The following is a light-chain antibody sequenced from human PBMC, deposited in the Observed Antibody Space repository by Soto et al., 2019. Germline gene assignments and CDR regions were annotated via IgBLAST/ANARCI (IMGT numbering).Light chain of an antibody. Sequence: DIVMTQTPLSSHFTLGQPASISCRSSQRLVHSDGNTYLSWLQQRPGQPPRLLIYQISNRFSGVPDRFSVSGAETDFTLKISSVEAEDVGIYSCVQRSQFPRTFGQGTKGEIK. CDR3: VQRSQFPRT. V-gene: IGKV2-24*01. CDR2: QIS. CDR1: QRLVHSDGNTY. J-gene: IGKJ1*01.